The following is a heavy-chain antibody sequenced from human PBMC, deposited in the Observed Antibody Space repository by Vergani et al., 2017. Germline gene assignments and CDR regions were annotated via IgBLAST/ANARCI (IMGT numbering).Heavy chain of an antibody. Sequence: EVQLVESGGGLVQPGRSLRLSCAASGFTFDDYAMHWVPQAPGKGLEWVSGINWNSDSIAYADSVKGRFTISRDNAKNSLYLQMNSLRAEDTALYYCVKDIAASGNYWYFDLWGRGTLVTVSS. CDR1: GFTFDDYA. V-gene: IGHV3-9*01. J-gene: IGHJ2*01. D-gene: IGHD6-13*01. CDR2: INWNSDSI. CDR3: VKDIAASGNYWYFDL.